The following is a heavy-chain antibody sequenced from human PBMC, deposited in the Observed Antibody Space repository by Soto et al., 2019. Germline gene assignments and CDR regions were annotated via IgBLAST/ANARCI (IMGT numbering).Heavy chain of an antibody. CDR3: ARGGGRMVRGVIPDY. CDR1: GGSFSGYY. CDR2: INHSGST. V-gene: IGHV4-34*01. Sequence: QVQLQQWGAGLLKPSETLSLTCAVYGGSFSGYYWSWIRQPPGKGLEWIGEINHSGSTNYNPSLKSRVTISVDTSKNQFSRKLSSVTAADTAVYYCARGGGRMVRGVIPDYWGQGTLVTVSS. D-gene: IGHD3-10*01. J-gene: IGHJ4*02.